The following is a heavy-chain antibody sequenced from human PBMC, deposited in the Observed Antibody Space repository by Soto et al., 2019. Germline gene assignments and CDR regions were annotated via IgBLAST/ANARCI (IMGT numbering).Heavy chain of an antibody. D-gene: IGHD3-9*01. CDR1: GFTFSDYY. CDR3: ARDKDWAFDY. CDR2: ISGSGGPI. J-gene: IGHJ4*02. Sequence: GGSLRLSCAASGFTFSDYYMSWIRQAPGKGLEWVSYISGSGGPISYADSVKGRFTISRDNAKNSPYLQMNSLRDEDAAVYYCARDKDWAFDYWGQGTLVTVSS. V-gene: IGHV3-11*04.